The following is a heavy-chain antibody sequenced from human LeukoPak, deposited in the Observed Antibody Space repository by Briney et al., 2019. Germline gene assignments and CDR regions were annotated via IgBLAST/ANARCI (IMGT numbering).Heavy chain of an antibody. CDR1: GGSISSSSYY. CDR2: IYYSGST. CDR3: ARDNGSGSPSDY. Sequence: PSETLSLTCTVSGGSISSSSYYWGWIRQPPGKGLEWIGSIYYSGSTYYNPSLKSRVTISVDTSKNQFSLKLSSVTAADTAVYYCARDNGSGSPSDYWGQGTLVTVSS. J-gene: IGHJ4*02. V-gene: IGHV4-39*07. D-gene: IGHD3-10*01.